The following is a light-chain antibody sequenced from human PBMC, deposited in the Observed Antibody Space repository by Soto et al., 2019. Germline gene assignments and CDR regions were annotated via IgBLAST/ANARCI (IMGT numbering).Light chain of an antibody. CDR1: QRVDDSH. J-gene: IGKJ1*01. CDR3: QQYRMSPNT. CDR2: GAS. Sequence: EIVLTQSPGTLSLSPGERATLSCIVSQRVDDSHLAWYQLRPGQAPRLLIYGASTRATGIPDRFSGSGSGTDFSLTIRGLKPEDFAVYYCQQYRMSPNTFGQGTKVDIK. V-gene: IGKV3-20*01.